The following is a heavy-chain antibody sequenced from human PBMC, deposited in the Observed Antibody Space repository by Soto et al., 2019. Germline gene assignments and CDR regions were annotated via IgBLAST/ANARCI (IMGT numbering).Heavy chain of an antibody. CDR3: ASLGGDYDYVWGSYRYLVDY. V-gene: IGHV3-66*01. CDR2: IYSGGST. D-gene: IGHD3-16*02. CDR1: GFTVSSNY. Sequence: EVQLVESGGGLVQPGGSLRLSCAASGFTVSSNYMSWVRQAPGKGLEWVSVIYSGGSTYYADSVKGRFTISRDNSKNTLYHQMNSLRAEDTAVYYCASLGGDYDYVWGSYRYLVDYWGQGTLVTVSS. J-gene: IGHJ4*02.